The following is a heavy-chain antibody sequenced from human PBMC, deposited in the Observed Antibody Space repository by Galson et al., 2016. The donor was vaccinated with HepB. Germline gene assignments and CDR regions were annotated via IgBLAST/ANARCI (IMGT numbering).Heavy chain of an antibody. D-gene: IGHD6-6*01. V-gene: IGHV1-18*01. Sequence: SVKVSCKASGYTFTSYGISWVRQAPGQGLEWMGWISAYNGNTNYAQKLQGRVTMTTDTSTSTVYMELRSLRSDDAAVYYCAGDRPLVGMDVWGQGTTVTVSS. CDR2: ISAYNGNT. J-gene: IGHJ6*02. CDR3: AGDRPLVGMDV. CDR1: GYTFTSYG.